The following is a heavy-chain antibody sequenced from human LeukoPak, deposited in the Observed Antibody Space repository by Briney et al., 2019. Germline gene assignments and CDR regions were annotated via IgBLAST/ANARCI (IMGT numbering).Heavy chain of an antibody. D-gene: IGHD2-2*01. CDR1: GFTFSSYA. V-gene: IGHV3-30-3*01. CDR3: ARYCSSTSCYGAFDI. CDR2: ISYDGSNK. Sequence: GRSLRLSCAASGFTFSSYAMHWVRQAPGKGLEWVAVISYDGSNKYYADSVKGRFTISRGNSKNTLYLQMNSLRAEDTAVYYCARYCSSTSCYGAFDIWGQGTMVTVSS. J-gene: IGHJ3*02.